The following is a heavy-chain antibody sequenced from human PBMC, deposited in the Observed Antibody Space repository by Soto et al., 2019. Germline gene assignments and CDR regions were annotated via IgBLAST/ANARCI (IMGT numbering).Heavy chain of an antibody. D-gene: IGHD3-3*01. CDR2: IKSKTDGGTT. CDR3: TTEILRLSLFYYYYGMDV. V-gene: IGHV3-15*07. CDR1: GFTFSNAW. J-gene: IGHJ6*02. Sequence: GGSLRLSCAASGFTFSNAWMNWVRQAPGKGLEWVGRIKSKTDGGTTDYAAPVKGRFTISRDDSKNTLYLQMNSLKTEDTAVYYCTTEILRLSLFYYYYGMDVWGQGTTVTVSS.